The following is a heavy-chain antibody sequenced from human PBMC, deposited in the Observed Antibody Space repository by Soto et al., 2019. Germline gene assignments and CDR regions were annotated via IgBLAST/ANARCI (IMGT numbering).Heavy chain of an antibody. CDR1: GYTFTSYG. Sequence: EASVKVSCKASGYTFTSYGISWVRQALGQGLEWMGWISAYNGNTNYAQKLQGRVTMTTDTSTGTAYMELRSLRSDDTAVYYCARDQMGQWLPTEYFQHWGQGTLVTVSS. J-gene: IGHJ1*01. CDR3: ARDQMGQWLPTEYFQH. CDR2: ISAYNGNT. V-gene: IGHV1-18*01. D-gene: IGHD6-19*01.